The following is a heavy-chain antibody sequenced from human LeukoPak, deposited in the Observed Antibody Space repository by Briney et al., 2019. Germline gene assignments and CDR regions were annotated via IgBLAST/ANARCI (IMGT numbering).Heavy chain of an antibody. Sequence: GRSLRLSCAASGFTFSSYGMHWVRQAPGKGLEWVAVISYDGSNKYYADSVKGRFTISRDNSKNTLYLQMNSLRAEDTAVYYCARSAWTEWLVRPKGGNYYYYGMDVWGQGTTVTVSS. V-gene: IGHV3-30*03. CDR2: ISYDGSNK. CDR1: GFTFSSYG. J-gene: IGHJ6*02. CDR3: ARSAWTEWLVRPKGGNYYYYGMDV. D-gene: IGHD6-19*01.